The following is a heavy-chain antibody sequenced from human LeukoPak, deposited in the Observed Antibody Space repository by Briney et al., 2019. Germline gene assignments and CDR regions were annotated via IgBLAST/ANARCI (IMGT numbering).Heavy chain of an antibody. V-gene: IGHV3-23*01. CDR1: GFTFSSYG. D-gene: IGHD3-10*01. J-gene: IGHJ6*02. CDR3: AKDLWFGESYGMDV. Sequence: PGGSLRLSCAASGFTFSSYGMHWVRQAPGKGLEWVSAISGSGGSTYYADSVKGRFTISRDNSKNTLYLQMNSLRAEDTAVYYCAKDLWFGESYGMDVWGQGTTVTVSS. CDR2: ISGSGGST.